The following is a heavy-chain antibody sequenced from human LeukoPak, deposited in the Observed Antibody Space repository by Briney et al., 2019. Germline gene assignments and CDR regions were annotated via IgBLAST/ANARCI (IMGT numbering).Heavy chain of an antibody. CDR1: GYSISSGYY. D-gene: IGHD3-10*01. J-gene: IGHJ4*02. CDR2: IYHSGST. CDR3: ARVGVRGRRGKGMAAYYFDY. V-gene: IGHV4-38-2*02. Sequence: SETLSLTCTVSGYSISSGYYWGWIRQPPGKGLEWIGSIYHSGSTYYNPSLKSRVTISVDTSKNQFSLKLSSVTAADTAVYYCARVGVRGRRGKGMAAYYFDYWGQGTLVTVSS.